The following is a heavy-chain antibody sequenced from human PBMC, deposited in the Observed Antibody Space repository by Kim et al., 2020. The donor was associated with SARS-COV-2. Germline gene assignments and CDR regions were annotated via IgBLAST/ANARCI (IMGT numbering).Heavy chain of an antibody. CDR1: GGSFSTSSYY. CDR3: ARRSRGDGSPGY. J-gene: IGHJ4*02. CDR2: FYYTGTM. Sequence: SETLSLTCTVSGGSFSTSSYYWDWIRQPPGKGLEWIGGFYYTGTMYFNPSLKSSVTISVDTSKKQFSLKLTSVTAADTAVYYCARRSRGDGSPGYWGQGT. D-gene: IGHD3-16*01. V-gene: IGHV4-39*01.